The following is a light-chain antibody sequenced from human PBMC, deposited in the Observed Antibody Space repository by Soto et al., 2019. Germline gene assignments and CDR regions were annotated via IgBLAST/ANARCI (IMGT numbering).Light chain of an antibody. CDR3: QQYDNLPPYT. V-gene: IGKV1-33*01. CDR1: QDISNY. Sequence: DIQMTQSPSSLSASVGDRVTITCQASQDISNYLNWYQQKPGKDPKLLIYDASNLETGVPSRFSGSGSGSGFTFTISSLQPEDIATYYCQQYDNLPPYTFGQGTKLEIK. J-gene: IGKJ2*01. CDR2: DAS.